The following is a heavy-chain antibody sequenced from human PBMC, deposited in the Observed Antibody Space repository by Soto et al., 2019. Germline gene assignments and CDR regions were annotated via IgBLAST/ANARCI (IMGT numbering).Heavy chain of an antibody. CDR3: ARARDIVATEGFDY. CDR2: IIPIFGTA. J-gene: IGHJ4*02. D-gene: IGHD5-12*01. V-gene: IGHV1-69*01. Sequence: WVRRAPGQGLEWMGGIIPIFGTANYAQKFQGRVTITADESTSTAYMELSSLRSEDTAVYYCARARDIVATEGFDYWGQGTLVTVSS.